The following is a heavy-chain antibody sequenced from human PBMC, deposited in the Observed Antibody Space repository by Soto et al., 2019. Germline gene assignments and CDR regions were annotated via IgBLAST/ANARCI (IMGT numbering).Heavy chain of an antibody. D-gene: IGHD3-10*01. CDR2: INHSGST. V-gene: IGHV4-34*01. CDR1: GGAFRGCC. Sequence: PSATLSLTCAVYGGAFRGCCWRWIRQPPGKGLGLIGEINHSGSTNYNPSLKSRVTISVDTSKTQFSLKLSSVTAADTAVYYCARGGPRRITMVRGVRRGYYGMDVWGQGTTVTVS. CDR3: ARGGPRRITMVRGVRRGYYGMDV. J-gene: IGHJ6*02.